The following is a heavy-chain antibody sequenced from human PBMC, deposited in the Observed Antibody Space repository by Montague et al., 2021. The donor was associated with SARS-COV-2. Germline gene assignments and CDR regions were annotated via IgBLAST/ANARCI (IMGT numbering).Heavy chain of an antibody. Sequence: PALVQPTQTLTLTCTFSGFSLSTSGMCVSWIRQPPGKALEWLALIDWDDDKYYSTSLKTRLTISKDTSKNQVVLTMTNMDPVDTATYYCARMVTIFSLGGYYYYYGMDVWGQGTTVTVSS. D-gene: IGHD3-9*01. J-gene: IGHJ6*02. CDR3: ARMVTIFSLGGYYYYYGMDV. CDR1: GFSLSTSGMC. V-gene: IGHV2-70*01. CDR2: IDWDDDK.